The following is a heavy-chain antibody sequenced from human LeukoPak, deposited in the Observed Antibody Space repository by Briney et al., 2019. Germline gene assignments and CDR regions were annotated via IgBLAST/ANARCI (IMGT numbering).Heavy chain of an antibody. V-gene: IGHV4-59*01. CDR2: LHFGGST. Sequence: SETLSLTCTVSDGAITGYYWGWLRQPPGKGLDWTGHLHFGGSTNYNPSLKSRVTISVDTSKNHFSLKLSSVTAADTAVYYCARGYSTSWTYYFDYWGQGALVTVSS. CDR3: ARGYSTSWTYYFDY. D-gene: IGHD6-13*01. CDR1: DGAITGYY. J-gene: IGHJ4*02.